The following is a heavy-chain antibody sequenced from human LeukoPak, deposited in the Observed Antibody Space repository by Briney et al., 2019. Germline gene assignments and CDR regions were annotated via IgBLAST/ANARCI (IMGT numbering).Heavy chain of an antibody. CDR2: INHSGST. CDR3: ARGTVVGAIGHFDY. CDR1: GGSFSGYY. V-gene: IGHV4-34*01. J-gene: IGHJ4*02. Sequence: SGTLSLTCAVYGGSFSGYYWSWIRQPPGKGLEWIGEINHSGSTNYNPSLKSRVTISVDTSKNQFSLKLSSVTAADTAVYYCARGTVVGAIGHFDYWGQGTLVTVSS. D-gene: IGHD1-26*01.